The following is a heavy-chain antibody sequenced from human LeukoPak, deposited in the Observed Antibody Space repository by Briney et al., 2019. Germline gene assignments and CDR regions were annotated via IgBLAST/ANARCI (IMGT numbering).Heavy chain of an antibody. Sequence: ASVKVSCKTSGYSFTSYGVTWVRQAPGQGPEWMGWIGGYTGHTNYVQKFQGRVTMTTDTSTSTAYMELRSLTSDDTAVYYCARDGSCSGGSCAMDGWFDPWGQGTLVTVSS. D-gene: IGHD2-15*01. CDR2: IGGYTGHT. V-gene: IGHV1-18*01. CDR1: GYSFTSYG. CDR3: ARDGSCSGGSCAMDGWFDP. J-gene: IGHJ5*02.